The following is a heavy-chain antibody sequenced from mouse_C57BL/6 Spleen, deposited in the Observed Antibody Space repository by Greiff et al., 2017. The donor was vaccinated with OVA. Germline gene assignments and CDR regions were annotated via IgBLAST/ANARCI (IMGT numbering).Heavy chain of an antibody. CDR1: GFTFSSYA. D-gene: IGHD1-1*01. J-gene: IGHJ2*01. CDR3: ARDYGSSYLYYFDY. V-gene: IGHV5-4*01. Sequence: DVMLVESGGGLVKPGGSLKLSCAASGFTFSSYAMSWVRQTPEKRLEWVATISDGGSYTYYPDNVKGRFTISRDNAKNNLYLQMSHLKSEDTAMYDCARDYGSSYLYYFDYWGQGTTLTVSS. CDR2: ISDGGSYT.